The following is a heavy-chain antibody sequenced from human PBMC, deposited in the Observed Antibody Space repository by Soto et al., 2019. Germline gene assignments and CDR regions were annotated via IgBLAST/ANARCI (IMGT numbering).Heavy chain of an antibody. CDR3: AKVVYHPVLSGSYQYYYYMDV. CDR2: ISASGDDT. J-gene: IGHJ6*03. V-gene: IGHV3-23*01. D-gene: IGHD3-3*01. CDR1: GFTFSSSV. Sequence: EVQLLESAAPLVQPGGSLRLSCAASGFTFSSSVMSWVRQARGRGLEWVSSISASGDDTYYADSVKGRFTISRDNSENALYVHMGSPGAEDGAVYHCAKVVYHPVLSGSYQYYYYMDVWGRGPTVTVSS.